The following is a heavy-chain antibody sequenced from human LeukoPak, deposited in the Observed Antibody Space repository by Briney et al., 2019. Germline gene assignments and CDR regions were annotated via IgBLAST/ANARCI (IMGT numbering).Heavy chain of an antibody. J-gene: IGHJ4*02. Sequence: SETLSLTCTVSGGSVSSGSNYWSWIRQPPGKGLEWIGYIYYSGSTNYNPSPKSRVTISVDTPKNQFSLKLSSVTAADTAVYYCARDEFSYFDYWGQATLVTVSS. CDR3: ARDEFSYFDY. V-gene: IGHV4-61*01. CDR2: IYYSGST. CDR1: GGSVSSGSNY.